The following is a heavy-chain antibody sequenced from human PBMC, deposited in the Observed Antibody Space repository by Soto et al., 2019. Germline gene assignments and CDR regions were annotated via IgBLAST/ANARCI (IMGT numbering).Heavy chain of an antibody. CDR1: GYTFTGYY. J-gene: IGHJ4*02. CDR3: ARAPFGWAKHIDY. CDR2: INPNSRGA. Sequence: QVQLVQSGAEVEKPGASVKVSCKASGYTFTGYYMHWVRQAPGQGLEWMGWINPNSRGANYAQKFQARVNKPRDTSISTAYKELSRLSSHDTAVYYCARAPFGWAKHIDYWGQGTLVTVSS. V-gene: IGHV1-2*02. D-gene: IGHD6-19*01.